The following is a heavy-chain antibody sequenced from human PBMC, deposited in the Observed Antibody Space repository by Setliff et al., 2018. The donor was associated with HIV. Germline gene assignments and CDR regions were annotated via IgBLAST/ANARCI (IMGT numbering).Heavy chain of an antibody. Sequence: GASVKVSCKASGGTFSSYAISWVRQAPGQGLEWMGGIIPIFGTANYAQKFQGRVTITADESTSTAYMELSSLRSEDTAVYYCARDGQRGQAGGWLADPWGLGTLVTVSS. CDR3: ARDGQRGQAGGWLADP. CDR2: IIPIFGTA. CDR1: GGTFSSYA. V-gene: IGHV1-69*13. D-gene: IGHD6-19*01. J-gene: IGHJ5*02.